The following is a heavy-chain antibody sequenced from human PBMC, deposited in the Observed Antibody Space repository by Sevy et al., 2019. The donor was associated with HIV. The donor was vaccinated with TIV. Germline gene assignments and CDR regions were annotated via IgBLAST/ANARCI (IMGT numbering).Heavy chain of an antibody. CDR1: GFSISPYA. Sequence: GGSLRLSCAASGFSISPYAFHWVRQAPGKGLEWVALMSYDGSTRYYADSVKGRFAISKDNSKNTLYLQMNSLRIEDTAIYYCGRDAGYSTGWYAGYWGQGTLVTVSS. CDR2: MSYDGSTR. CDR3: GRDAGYSTGWYAGY. D-gene: IGHD6-19*01. J-gene: IGHJ4*02. V-gene: IGHV3-30*09.